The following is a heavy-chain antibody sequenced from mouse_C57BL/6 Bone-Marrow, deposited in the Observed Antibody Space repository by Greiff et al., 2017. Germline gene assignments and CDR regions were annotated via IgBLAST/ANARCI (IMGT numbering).Heavy chain of an antibody. CDR3: AMVHGYFDV. J-gene: IGHJ1*03. V-gene: IGHV14-2*01. Sequence: VQLQQSGAELVKPGASVKLSCTASGFNITDYYMHWVKQRPEQGLEWIGRIDPEDGETNYAAKFQGKATITADTSSNTAYLQLSSLTSEDTAVYYCAMVHGYFDVWGTGTTVTVSS. D-gene: IGHD1-1*02. CDR2: IDPEDGET. CDR1: GFNITDYY.